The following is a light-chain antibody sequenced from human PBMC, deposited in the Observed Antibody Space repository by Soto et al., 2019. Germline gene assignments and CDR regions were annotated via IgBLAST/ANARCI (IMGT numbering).Light chain of an antibody. CDR2: GNS. CDR1: SSNIGAGRD. CDR3: QSYDSSLSGWL. J-gene: IGLJ3*02. Sequence: QPVLTQPPSVSGAPGQRVTISCTGSSSNIGAGRDVHWYQQLPGTAPKLLIYGNSNRPSGVPDRFSGSKSGTSASLAITGLQAEDEADYYCQSYDSSLSGWLFGGGTQLTVL. V-gene: IGLV1-40*01.